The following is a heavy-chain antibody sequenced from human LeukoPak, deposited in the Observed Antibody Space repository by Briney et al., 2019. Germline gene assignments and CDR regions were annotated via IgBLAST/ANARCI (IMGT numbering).Heavy chain of an antibody. CDR2: IRYDGSNK. Sequence: GGSLRLSCAASGFTFSSYGMHWVRQAPGKGLEWVAFIRYDGSNKYYADSVKGRFTISRDNSKNTLCLQMNSLRAEDTAVYYCAKEGGSNYYHYYMDVWGKGTTVTVSS. J-gene: IGHJ6*03. CDR1: GFTFSSYG. D-gene: IGHD6-13*01. V-gene: IGHV3-30*02. CDR3: AKEGGSNYYHYYMDV.